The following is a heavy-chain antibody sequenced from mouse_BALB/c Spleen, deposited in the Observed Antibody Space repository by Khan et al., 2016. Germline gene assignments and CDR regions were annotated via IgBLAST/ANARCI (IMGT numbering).Heavy chain of an antibody. J-gene: IGHJ2*01. Sequence: QVQLQQSGAELVRPGASVKLSCKASGHPFTTYWMNWFKQRPEQGLEWFGRIDPYDSETHYDQKFKDKAILTVDKSSSTAFMQLSSLTSEDSAVYYCASGSKVFDYWGQGTTLTVSS. CDR1: GHPFTTYW. CDR3: ASGSKVFDY. CDR2: IDPYDSET. V-gene: IGHV1-52*01.